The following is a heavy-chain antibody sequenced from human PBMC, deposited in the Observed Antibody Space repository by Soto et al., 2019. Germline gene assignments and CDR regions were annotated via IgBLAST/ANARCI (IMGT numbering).Heavy chain of an antibody. J-gene: IGHJ4*02. D-gene: IGHD3-22*01. CDR3: ARAHYYDSSGYYLIAAEFDY. CDR1: GGSISSYY. V-gene: IGHV4-59*01. CDR2: IYYSGST. Sequence: QVQLQESGPGLVKPSETLSLTCTVSGGSISSYYWSWIRQPPGKGLEWIGYIYYSGSTNYNPSLKIRVTISVDTSKHQFSLKLSSVTAADTAVYYCARAHYYDSSGYYLIAAEFDYWGQGTLVTVSS.